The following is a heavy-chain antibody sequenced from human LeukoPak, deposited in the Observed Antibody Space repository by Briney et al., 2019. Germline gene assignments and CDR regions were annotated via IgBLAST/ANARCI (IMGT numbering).Heavy chain of an antibody. J-gene: IGHJ3*02. CDR2: ISYDGSNK. CDR1: GFTFSSYG. D-gene: IGHD6-13*01. CDR3: ARALYIAAAGTGAFDI. V-gene: IGHV3-30*03. Sequence: GGSLRLSCAASGFTFSSYGMHWVRQAPGKGLEWVAVISYDGSNKYYAGSVKGRFTISRDNSKNTLYLQMNSLRAEDTAVYYCARALYIAAAGTGAFDIWGQGTMVTVSS.